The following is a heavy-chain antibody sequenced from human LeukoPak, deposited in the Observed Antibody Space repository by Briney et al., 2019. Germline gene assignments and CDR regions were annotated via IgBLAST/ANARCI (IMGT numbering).Heavy chain of an antibody. Sequence: PSETLSLTCTVSGYSISSGYYWGWIRQPPGKGLEWIGSIYHSGITYHNPSLKSRVTISVDTSKNQFSLKLSSVTAADTAVYYCARDRGSGNSFDYWGQGTLVTVSS. CDR2: IYHSGIT. CDR3: ARDRGSGNSFDY. D-gene: IGHD1-26*01. J-gene: IGHJ4*02. CDR1: GYSISSGYY. V-gene: IGHV4-38-2*02.